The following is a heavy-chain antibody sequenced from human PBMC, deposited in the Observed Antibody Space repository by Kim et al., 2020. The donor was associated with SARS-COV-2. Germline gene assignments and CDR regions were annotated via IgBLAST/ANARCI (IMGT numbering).Heavy chain of an antibody. Sequence: SETLSLTCTVSGGSISSSSYYWGWIRQPPGKGLEWIGSIYYSGSTYYNPSLKSRVTISVDTSKNQFSLKLSSVTAADTAVYYCARAVDSSGYYHYFDYWGQGTLVTVSS. CDR3: ARAVDSSGYYHYFDY. V-gene: IGHV4-39*01. D-gene: IGHD3-22*01. CDR2: IYYSGST. CDR1: GGSISSSSYY. J-gene: IGHJ4*02.